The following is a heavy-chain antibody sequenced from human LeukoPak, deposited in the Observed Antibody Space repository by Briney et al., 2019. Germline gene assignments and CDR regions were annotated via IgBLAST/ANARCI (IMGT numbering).Heavy chain of an antibody. D-gene: IGHD3-10*01. Sequence: SETLSLTCTVSGGSISSYYWSWIRQPPGKGLEWIGYIYYSGSTNYNPSLKSRVTISVDTSKNQFSMKLSSVTAADPAVYYCARVEYYYGSGSGRWFDPWGQGTLVTVSS. CDR1: GGSISSYY. CDR3: ARVEYYYGSGSGRWFDP. CDR2: IYYSGST. V-gene: IGHV4-59*01. J-gene: IGHJ5*02.